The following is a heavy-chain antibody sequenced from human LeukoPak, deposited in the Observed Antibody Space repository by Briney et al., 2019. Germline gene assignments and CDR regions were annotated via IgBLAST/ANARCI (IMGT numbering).Heavy chain of an antibody. CDR1: GGSISSYY. CDR2: IYTSGST. J-gene: IGHJ6*02. D-gene: IGHD3-10*01. V-gene: IGHV4-4*07. CDR3: ATFGFHYYGSGIYGMDV. Sequence: SETLSLTCTVSGGSISSYYWSWSRQPAGKGLEWIGRIYTSGSTNYNPSLKSRVTMSVDTSKNQFSLKLSSVTAADTAVYYCATFGFHYYGSGIYGMDVWGQGTPVTVSS.